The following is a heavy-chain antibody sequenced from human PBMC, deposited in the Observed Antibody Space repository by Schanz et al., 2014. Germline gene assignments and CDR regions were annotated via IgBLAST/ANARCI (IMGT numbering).Heavy chain of an antibody. J-gene: IGHJ4*02. CDR3: VRDSFFAFDY. V-gene: IGHV3-48*01. CDR1: GFTFSSYS. D-gene: IGHD3-3*01. CDR2: VSRSTPDI. Sequence: PGGSLRLSFAASGFTFSSYSMNWVRQAPGKGLEWVSYVSRSTPDIYYADSVKGRFTMSRDNAKNSVFLQMNSLRAEDTAVYYCVRDSFFAFDYWGQGTLVTVSS.